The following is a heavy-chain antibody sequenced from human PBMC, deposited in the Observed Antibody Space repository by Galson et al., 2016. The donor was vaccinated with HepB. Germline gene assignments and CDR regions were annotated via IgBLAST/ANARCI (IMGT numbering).Heavy chain of an antibody. J-gene: IGHJ6*04. V-gene: IGHV3-23*01. CDR3: VQESTAPAV. CDR2: ISRSGDST. Sequence: FLRLSCAASGFTFRNYGMTWVRQAPGKGLEVVTSISRSGDSTDYAHSVKGRFTISKNNSKNTLSLQMNCLTADDTALYYCVQESTAPAVWGKGTTVTVSS. CDR1: GFTFRNYG. D-gene: IGHD2-2*01.